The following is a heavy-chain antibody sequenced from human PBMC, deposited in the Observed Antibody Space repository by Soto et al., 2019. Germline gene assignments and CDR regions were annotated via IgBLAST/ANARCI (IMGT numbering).Heavy chain of an antibody. CDR2: ISWDGGST. V-gene: IGHV3-43*01. D-gene: IGHD6-13*01. Sequence: GSLRLSCAAYGFTFDDYTMHWVRQAPGKGLEWVSPISWDGGSTYYADSVKGRFTISRDNSKNSLYLQMNSLRTEDTALYYCAKEMSPIRQQLVGFDYWGQGTLVTV. J-gene: IGHJ4*02. CDR3: AKEMSPIRQQLVGFDY. CDR1: GFTFDDYT.